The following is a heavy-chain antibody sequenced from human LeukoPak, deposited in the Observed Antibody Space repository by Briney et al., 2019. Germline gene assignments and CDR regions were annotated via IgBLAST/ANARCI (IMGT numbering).Heavy chain of an antibody. CDR1: GGSISSGGYY. V-gene: IGHV4-31*03. CDR3: ARGPTGSGLRSRAYYYYGMDV. D-gene: IGHD3-10*01. CDR2: IYYSGST. J-gene: IGHJ6*02. Sequence: SETLSLTCTVSGGSISSGGYYWSWIRQHPGKGLEWIGYIYYSGSTYYNPSLKSRVTISVDTSKNQFSLKLSSVTAADTAVYYCARGPTGSGLRSRAYYYYGMDVWGQGTTVTVSS.